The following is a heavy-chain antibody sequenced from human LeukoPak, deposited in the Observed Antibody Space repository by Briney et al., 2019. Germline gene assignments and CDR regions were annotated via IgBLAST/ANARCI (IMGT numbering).Heavy chain of an antibody. J-gene: IGHJ4*02. Sequence: GASVKVSCMASGYSFSMYATHWVRQAPGQGLEWMGWINTNTGNPAYAQGFTGRFVFSLDTSVNTTYLQISSLKAEDTAVYYCARVTSYGDYGAYYFDYWGQGTLVTVSS. CDR2: INTNTGNP. V-gene: IGHV7-4-1*02. CDR3: ARVTSYGDYGAYYFDY. D-gene: IGHD4-17*01. CDR1: GYSFSMYA.